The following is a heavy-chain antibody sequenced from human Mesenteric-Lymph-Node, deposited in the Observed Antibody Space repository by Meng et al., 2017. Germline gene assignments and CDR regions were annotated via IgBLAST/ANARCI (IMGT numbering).Heavy chain of an antibody. V-gene: IGHV4-59*12. D-gene: IGHD2-2*01. CDR2: INYSGNI. CDR3: ARGRGDNIVEVPAAPFVYWFDP. Sequence: SETLSFTCNALGGSIRGYYWSWIRQPPGKGLEWLGYINYSGNINYNPSLKSRITISVDTSQNQFSLKLSSVTSADTSVYSCARGRGDNIVEVPAAPFVYWFDPWGQGTLVTVSS. J-gene: IGHJ5*02. CDR1: GGSIRGYY.